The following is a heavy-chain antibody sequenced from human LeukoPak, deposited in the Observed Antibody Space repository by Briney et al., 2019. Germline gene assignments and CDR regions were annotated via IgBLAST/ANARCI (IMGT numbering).Heavy chain of an antibody. V-gene: IGHV3-30*03. CDR2: ISHDGSYK. J-gene: IGHJ4*02. CDR1: GFTLSSYG. Sequence: PGGSLRLSCAASGFTLSSYGMHWVRQAPGKGLEWVAVISHDGSYKYYGDSVKGRFSISRDNSKNTLYLQMNSLRAEDTAVYYCASYRYSLIYYFDYWGQGTLVTVSS. D-gene: IGHD3-16*02. CDR3: ASYRYSLIYYFDY.